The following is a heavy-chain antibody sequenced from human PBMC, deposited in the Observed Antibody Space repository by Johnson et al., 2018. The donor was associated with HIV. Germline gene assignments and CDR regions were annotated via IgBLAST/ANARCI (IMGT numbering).Heavy chain of an antibody. Sequence: EVLLLESGGGLVQPGGSLKLSCAASGFTFSGSAMHWVRQASGKGLEWVGRIRSKANSYATAYAASVKGRFTISRDDSKNTAYLQMNSLKTEDTAVYYCTSGKSWLAVDAFDIWGQGTMVTVSS. V-gene: IGHV3-73*01. CDR1: GFTFSGSA. J-gene: IGHJ3*02. D-gene: IGHD6-19*01. CDR2: IRSKANSYAT. CDR3: TSGKSWLAVDAFDI.